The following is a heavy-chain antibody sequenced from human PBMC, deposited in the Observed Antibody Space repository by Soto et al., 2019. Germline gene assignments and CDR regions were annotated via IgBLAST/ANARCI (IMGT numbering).Heavy chain of an antibody. Sequence: ASVKVSCKAYGYPFPNYGFNWVRQAPGQGLEWMGWISLNNGYTEYAQKLKGTDTMTTDTSTSTAYMELRSLRSDDTAMYYGARGFYYDSSGSSLYYFDYWGQGSLVTVSS. CDR2: ISLNNGYT. V-gene: IGHV1-18*04. CDR3: ARGFYYDSSGSSLYYFDY. D-gene: IGHD3-22*01. CDR1: GYPFPNYG. J-gene: IGHJ4*02.